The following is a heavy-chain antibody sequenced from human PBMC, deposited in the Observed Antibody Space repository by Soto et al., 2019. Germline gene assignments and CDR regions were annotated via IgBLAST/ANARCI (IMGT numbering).Heavy chain of an antibody. CDR3: ASDKRYILVVVAATYWFDP. CDR1: GGSFSVYY. D-gene: IGHD2-15*01. Sequence: QLQVQQRGAGLLKPSETLSLTCAVYGGSFSVYYWSWIRQPPRKGLELMGEINHSASTNYNPPLRNRVNIAVDTCKSQLYLKISSVTAAAPTVYYCASDKRYILVVVAATYWFDPWGQGPLVTVSS. J-gene: IGHJ5*02. V-gene: IGHV4-34*01. CDR2: INHSAST.